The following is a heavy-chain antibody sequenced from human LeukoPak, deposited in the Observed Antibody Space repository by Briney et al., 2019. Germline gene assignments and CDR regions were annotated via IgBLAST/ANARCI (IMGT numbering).Heavy chain of an antibody. CDR3: ARALTIFGAVIPTFDY. CDR1: GYTFTSYG. D-gene: IGHD3-3*01. V-gene: IGHV1-18*01. J-gene: IGHJ4*02. Sequence: ASVKVSCKASGYTFTSYGISWVRQAPGQGLEWMGWISAYNGNTNYAQKLQGRVTMTTDTSTSTAYMELRSLRSDDTAVYYCARALTIFGAVIPTFDYWGQGTLVTVSS. CDR2: ISAYNGNT.